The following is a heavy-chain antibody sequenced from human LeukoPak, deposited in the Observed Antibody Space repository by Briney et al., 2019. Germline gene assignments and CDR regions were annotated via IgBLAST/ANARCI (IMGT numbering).Heavy chain of an antibody. CDR3: ARVFSGSGSSGSFDC. CDR2: IWYDASNK. CDR1: GFTFSNYA. Sequence: GGSLRLSCTASGFTFSNYAMHCVRQAPGKGLEWVAVIWYDASNKYYAESVKGRFTISRDNSKNTLYLQMNSLKAEDTAVYYCARVFSGSGSSGSFDCWGQGTLVTVSS. V-gene: IGHV3-33*01. D-gene: IGHD3-3*01. J-gene: IGHJ4*02.